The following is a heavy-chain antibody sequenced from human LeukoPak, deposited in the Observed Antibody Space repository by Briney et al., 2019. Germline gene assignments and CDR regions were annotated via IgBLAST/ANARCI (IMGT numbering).Heavy chain of an antibody. CDR2: IYYTGST. CDR3: ARVSLTYGSGTFLG. D-gene: IGHD3-10*01. V-gene: IGHV4-39*07. CDR1: GGSISSNSYS. J-gene: IGHJ4*02. Sequence: SETLSLTCSVSGGSISSNSYSWGWIRQPPGKGLEWIGSIYYTGSTYYNPSLKSRVTISVDTSKKQFSLTLSSVTAADTAVYYCARVSLTYGSGTFLGWGQGTLVTVSS.